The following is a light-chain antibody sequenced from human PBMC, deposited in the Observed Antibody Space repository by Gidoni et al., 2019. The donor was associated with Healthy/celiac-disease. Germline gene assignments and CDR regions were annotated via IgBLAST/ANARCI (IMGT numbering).Light chain of an antibody. CDR3: QQSYSTPPLT. J-gene: IGKJ4*01. V-gene: IGKV1-39*01. CDR2: AAS. CDR1: QSISSY. Sequence: DIQMTQSPSSLSASVGDRVTITCRASQSISSYLHWYQQKPGKAPKLLIYAASSLQSGVPSRFSGSGSVTDFTLTISSLQPEDFATYYCQQSYSTPPLTFGGGTKVESK.